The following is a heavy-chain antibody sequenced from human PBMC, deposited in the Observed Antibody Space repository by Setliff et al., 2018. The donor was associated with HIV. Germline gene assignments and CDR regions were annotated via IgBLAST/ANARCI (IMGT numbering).Heavy chain of an antibody. Sequence: GGSLRLSCAASGFTFSSYWMHWVRQAPGKGLVWVSRLNTDGSSTKYADSVKGRFTISRDNAKNTLYLQMDSLRGEDTAVYYCARDSSSWSWAEYFQFWGQGTPVTVSS. CDR1: GFTFSSYW. D-gene: IGHD6-13*01. CDR2: LNTDGSST. CDR3: ARDSSSWSWAEYFQF. V-gene: IGHV3-74*03. J-gene: IGHJ1*01.